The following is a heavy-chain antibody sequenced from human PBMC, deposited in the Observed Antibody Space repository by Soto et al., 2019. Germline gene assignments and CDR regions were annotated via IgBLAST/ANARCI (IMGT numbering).Heavy chain of an antibody. CDR2: IIPMLDKV. CDR1: GGSFSTYT. J-gene: IGHJ4*02. CDR3: LNRLHGGYEVAPDS. V-gene: IGHV1-69*09. Sequence: QVQLVQSGAEVKKPGSSVKVSCQASGGSFSTYTFNWLRQAPGQGLEWMGRIIPMLDKVNYAQKFQDRVTISADKTTCTSILGFKCLRSDDTATYYCLNRLHGGYEVAPDSWGQGTRVTVSS. D-gene: IGHD5-12*01.